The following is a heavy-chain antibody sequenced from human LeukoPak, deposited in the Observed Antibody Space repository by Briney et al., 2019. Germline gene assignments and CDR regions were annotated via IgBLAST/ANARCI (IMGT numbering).Heavy chain of an antibody. CDR1: GYTFTSYG. D-gene: IGHD3-3*01. V-gene: IGHV1-18*01. J-gene: IGHJ4*02. Sequence: ASVKVSCKASGYTFTSYGISWVRQAPGQGLEWMGWISAYNGNTNYAQKLQGRVTMTTDTSTSTAYMELRSLRSDDTAVYYCARAGRLRFLEWLTDYWGQGTLVTVSS. CDR3: ARAGRLRFLEWLTDY. CDR2: ISAYNGNT.